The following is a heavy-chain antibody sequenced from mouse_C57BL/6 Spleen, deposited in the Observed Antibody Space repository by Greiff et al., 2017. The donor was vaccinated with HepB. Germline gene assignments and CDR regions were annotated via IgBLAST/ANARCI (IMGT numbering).Heavy chain of an antibody. V-gene: IGHV5-17*01. Sequence: DVQLVESGGGLVKPGGSLKLSCAASGFTFSDYGMHWVRQAPEKGLEWVAYISSGSSTIYYADTVKGRFTISRDNAKNTLFLQMTSLRSEDTAMYYCARVYYDYDGWYFDVWGTGTTVTVSS. CDR3: ARVYYDYDGWYFDV. J-gene: IGHJ1*03. CDR2: ISSGSSTI. D-gene: IGHD2-4*01. CDR1: GFTFSDYG.